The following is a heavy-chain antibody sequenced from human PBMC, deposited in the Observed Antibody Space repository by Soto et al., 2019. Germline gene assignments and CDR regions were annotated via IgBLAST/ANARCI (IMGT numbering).Heavy chain of an antibody. CDR2: IYSGGST. J-gene: IGHJ1*01. CDR1: GFTVSSNY. Sequence: EVQLVESGGGLIQPGESLRLSCAASGFTVSSNYMSWVRQAPGKGLEWVSVIYSGGSTYYADSVKGRFTISRDNSKNTLYPQMNSLRAEDTAVYYCARDRVESGYPEYFQHWGQGTLVTVSS. D-gene: IGHD3-22*01. CDR3: ARDRVESGYPEYFQH. V-gene: IGHV3-53*01.